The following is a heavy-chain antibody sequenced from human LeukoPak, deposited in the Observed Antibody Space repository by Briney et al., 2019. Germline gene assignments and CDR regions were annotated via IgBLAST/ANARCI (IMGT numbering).Heavy chain of an antibody. CDR3: ARPFYFDFRAPFDY. V-gene: IGHV3-30*03. J-gene: IGHJ4*02. D-gene: IGHD3-22*01. Sequence: GGSLRLSCAAPGFTFSAYGMHWVRQAPGKGLEWVAVISFDGSNKYYADSVKGRFTISRDNSKNTLYLQMNSLRAEDTAVYHCARPFYFDFRAPFDYWGQGTLVTVSS. CDR1: GFTFSAYG. CDR2: ISFDGSNK.